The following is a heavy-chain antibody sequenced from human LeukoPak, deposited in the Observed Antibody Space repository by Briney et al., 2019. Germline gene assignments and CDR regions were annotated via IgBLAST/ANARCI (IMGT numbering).Heavy chain of an antibody. CDR1: GFTFSSYD. D-gene: IGHD5-24*01. CDR3: ARTQMADDAFDI. J-gene: IGHJ3*02. Sequence: GGSLRLSCAASGFTFSSYDMHWVRQATGKGLEWVSAIGTAGDTYYPGSMKGRFTISRENAKNSLYLQMNSLRAGDTAVYYCARTQMADDAFDIWGQGTMVTVSS. CDR2: IGTAGDT. V-gene: IGHV3-13*01.